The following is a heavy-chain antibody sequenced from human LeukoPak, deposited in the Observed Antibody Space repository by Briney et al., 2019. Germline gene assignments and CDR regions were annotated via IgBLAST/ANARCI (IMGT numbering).Heavy chain of an antibody. CDR3: ARDYDGDY. V-gene: IGHV3-21*01. CDR1: GFIFTNYI. D-gene: IGHD3-22*01. Sequence: GGSLRLSCAASGFIFTNYIMIWVRQAPGKGLEWVSSISSSSDYIYYADSVKGRFTISRDNAKNSLYLQMNSLRPDDTAVYYCARDYDGDYWGQGTLVTVSS. J-gene: IGHJ4*02. CDR2: ISSSSDYI.